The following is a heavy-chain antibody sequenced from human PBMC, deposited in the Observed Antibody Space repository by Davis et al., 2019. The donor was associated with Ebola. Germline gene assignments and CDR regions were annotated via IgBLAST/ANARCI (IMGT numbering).Heavy chain of an antibody. D-gene: IGHD4-23*01. CDR3: AVGAAVITPLDS. Sequence: PGGSLRLSCTISGFTFEDYAMHWVRQAPGKGLEWVSSISWNSGSIGYADSVKGRFTISRDNNKKSLYLQMRSLRTDDSALYYCAVGAAVITPLDSWGQGTLVTVSS. CDR1: GFTFEDYA. CDR2: ISWNSGSI. V-gene: IGHV3-9*01. J-gene: IGHJ4*02.